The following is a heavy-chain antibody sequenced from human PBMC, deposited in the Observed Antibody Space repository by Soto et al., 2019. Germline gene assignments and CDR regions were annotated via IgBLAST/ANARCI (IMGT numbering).Heavy chain of an antibody. J-gene: IGHJ4*02. CDR3: ARRSSGWYFDY. V-gene: IGHV3-21*05. CDR2: ISSSSSYT. CDR1: GFTFSSYS. D-gene: IGHD6-19*01. Sequence: PGGSLRLSCAASGFTFSSYSMNWVRQAPGKGLEWVSYISSSSSYTNYADSVKGRFTISRDNAKNSLYLQMNSLRAEDTAVYYCARRSSGWYFDYWGQGTLVTVSS.